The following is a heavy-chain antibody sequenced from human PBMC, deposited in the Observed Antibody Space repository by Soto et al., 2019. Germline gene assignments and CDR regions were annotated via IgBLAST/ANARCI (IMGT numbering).Heavy chain of an antibody. CDR3: ARHTIATAYAFDI. V-gene: IGHV5-51*01. J-gene: IGHJ3*02. CDR1: GYSFTSYW. Sequence: GESLKISCKGSGYSFTSYWIGWVRQMPGKGLEWMGIIYPGDSDTRYSPSFQGQVTISADKSISTAYLQWSSLKASDTAMYYCARHTIATAYAFDIWGQGTMVTVSS. D-gene: IGHD6-13*01. CDR2: IYPGDSDT.